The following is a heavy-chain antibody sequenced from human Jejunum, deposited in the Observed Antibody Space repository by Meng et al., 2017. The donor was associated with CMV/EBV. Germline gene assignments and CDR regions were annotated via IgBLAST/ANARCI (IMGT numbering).Heavy chain of an antibody. CDR2: MYYSGGT. CDR3: ARHTDTTTGPQDY. D-gene: IGHD3-9*01. J-gene: IGHJ4*02. V-gene: IGHV4-39*01. Sequence: TVYGGSISSSNYYWGWIRQPPGKGLEWIGSMYYSGGTYYNPSLKSRVTMSVDTSKNQFSLKLSSVTAADTATYYCARHTDTTTGPQDYWGQGTLVTVSS. CDR1: GGSISSSNYY.